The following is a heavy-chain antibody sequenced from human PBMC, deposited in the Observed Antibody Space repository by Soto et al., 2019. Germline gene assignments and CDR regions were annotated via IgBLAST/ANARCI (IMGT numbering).Heavy chain of an antibody. CDR2: IWYDGSNK. V-gene: IGHV3-33*01. Sequence: GGSLRLSCAASGFTFSSYGMHWVRQAPGKGLEWVAVIWYDGSNKYYADSVKGRFTISRDNSKNTLYLQMNSLRAEDTAVYYCARDTTQEDHIDEPFDYWGQGTLVTVSS. J-gene: IGHJ4*02. D-gene: IGHD2-21*01. CDR1: GFTFSSYG. CDR3: ARDTTQEDHIDEPFDY.